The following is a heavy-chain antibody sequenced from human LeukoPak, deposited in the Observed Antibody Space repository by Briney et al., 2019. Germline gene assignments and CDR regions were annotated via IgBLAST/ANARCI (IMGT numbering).Heavy chain of an antibody. Sequence: PGDSLRLSCAASGFPFSSYVMHWVRQAPGKGLEWVAVIWYDGSNKYYAASVKGRFTISRDNSKNTLYLQMNSLSAEDTAVYYCARVAGGDIVVVPAASKRPHYYYYYMDVWGKGTTVTVSS. CDR2: IWYDGSNK. D-gene: IGHD2-2*01. V-gene: IGHV3-33*01. CDR3: ARVAGGDIVVVPAASKRPHYYYYYMDV. CDR1: GFPFSSYV. J-gene: IGHJ6*03.